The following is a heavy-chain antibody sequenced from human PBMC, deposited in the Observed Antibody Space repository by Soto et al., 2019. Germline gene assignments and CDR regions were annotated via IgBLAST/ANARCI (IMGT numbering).Heavy chain of an antibody. D-gene: IGHD3-10*01. Sequence: PSETLSLTCTVSGGSISSYYWSWIRQPPGKGLEWIGSAFYNGRTNYNPSLKSRVTISVDTSKNQFSLKLSSVTAADTAVYYCATDRRDDSGSYYWFDPWGQGTLVTVSS. CDR2: AFYNGRT. CDR3: ATDRRDDSGSYYWFDP. V-gene: IGHV4-59*01. J-gene: IGHJ5*02. CDR1: GGSISSYY.